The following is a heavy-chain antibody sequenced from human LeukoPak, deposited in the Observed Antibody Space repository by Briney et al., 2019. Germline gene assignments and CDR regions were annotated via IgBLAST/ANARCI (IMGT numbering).Heavy chain of an antibody. Sequence: SETLSLTCSVSGGSIRSYYWSWIRQPPGKGLEWIGHIYYSGSTKYNASLTSRVTISIDTSKNQFSLKVTSVTAADTAVYYCARLYCSGGSCYSLHFDYWGQGTLVTVSS. CDR2: IYYSGST. V-gene: IGHV4-59*01. CDR3: ARLYCSGGSCYSLHFDY. CDR1: GGSIRSYY. D-gene: IGHD2-15*01. J-gene: IGHJ4*02.